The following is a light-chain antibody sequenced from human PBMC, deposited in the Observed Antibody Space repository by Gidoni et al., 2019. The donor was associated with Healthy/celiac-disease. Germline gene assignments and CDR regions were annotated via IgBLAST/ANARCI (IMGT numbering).Light chain of an antibody. Sequence: EIVMTQSPATLSVSPGERATLSCRASQSVSSNLAWYQQKPGQAPRLLPARFSGSGSGTEFTLTISSLQSEDFAVYYCQQYNNWPPLTFGGGTKVEIK. CDR3: QQYNNWPPLT. J-gene: IGKJ4*01. CDR1: QSVSSN. V-gene: IGKV3-15*01.